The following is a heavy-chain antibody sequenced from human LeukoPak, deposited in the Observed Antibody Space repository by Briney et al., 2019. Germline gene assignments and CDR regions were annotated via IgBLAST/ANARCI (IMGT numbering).Heavy chain of an antibody. J-gene: IGHJ4*02. CDR3: ARLGGGYDCRDH. V-gene: IGHV3-7*04. CDR1: GFTFSSYW. D-gene: IGHD5-12*01. CDR2: IKHDGREK. Sequence: GGSLRLSCAASGFTFSSYWMTWVRQAPGKGLEWVANIKHDGREKFYVESVKGRFTISRDNAKNSLFLQMNILRAEDTAVYYCARLGGGYDCRDHWGQGTLVTVSS.